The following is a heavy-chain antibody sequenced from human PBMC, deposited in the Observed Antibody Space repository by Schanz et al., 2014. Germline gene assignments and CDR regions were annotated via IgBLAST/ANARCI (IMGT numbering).Heavy chain of an antibody. CDR3: ARDLEGFDY. D-gene: IGHD1-1*01. V-gene: IGHV4-4*07. CDR2: IFTSGRT. CDR1: GGSISSYY. Sequence: QVQLRESGPGLVKPSKTLSLTCTVSGGSISSYYWSWIRQPAGKGLEWIGRIFTSGRTDYNPSLKGRVTMSVDPSKTQFSLKLSSVTAADTAVYYCARDLEGFDYWGQGTLVTVSS. J-gene: IGHJ4*02.